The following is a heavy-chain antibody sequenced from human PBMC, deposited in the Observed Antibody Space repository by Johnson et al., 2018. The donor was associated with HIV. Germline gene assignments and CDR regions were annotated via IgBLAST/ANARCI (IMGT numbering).Heavy chain of an antibody. CDR1: GFTFSSYA. CDR2: IAYDGSNK. J-gene: IGHJ3*01. V-gene: IGHV3-30*18. D-gene: IGHD3/OR15-3a*01. CDR3: AKDRTSDLWTGMLHGFDL. Sequence: QVQLVESGGGVVQPGKSLRLSCAASGFTFSSYAIHWVRQAPGKGLEWVAIIAYDGSNKYYADSVKGRFTISRDNSKNTLYLEMNSLRVDDTAVYSCAKDRTSDLWTGMLHGFDLWGQGTMVTVSS.